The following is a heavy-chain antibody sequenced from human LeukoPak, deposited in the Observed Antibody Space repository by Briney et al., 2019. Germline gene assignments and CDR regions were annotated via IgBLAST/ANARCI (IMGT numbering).Heavy chain of an antibody. J-gene: IGHJ4*02. Sequence: GASVTVSCKVSGYTLTELSMHWVRQAPGKGLEWMGGFDPEDGETIYAQKFQGRVTMTEDTSTDTAYMELSSLRSEDTAVYYCATEPPGRGYSYGYGVYWGQGTLVTVSS. CDR3: ATEPPGRGYSYGYGVY. CDR2: FDPEDGET. D-gene: IGHD5-18*01. V-gene: IGHV1-24*01. CDR1: GYTLTELS.